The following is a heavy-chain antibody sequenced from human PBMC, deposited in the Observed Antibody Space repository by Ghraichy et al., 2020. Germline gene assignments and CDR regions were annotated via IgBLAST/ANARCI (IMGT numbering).Heavy chain of an antibody. CDR3: ARVGGSGSYYYYYYGMDV. Sequence: ASVKVSCKASGYTFTSYDINWVRQATGQGLEWMGWMNPNSGNTGYAQKFQGRVTITRNTSISTAYMELSSLRSEDTAVYYCARVGGSGSYYYYYYGMDVWGQGTTVTVSS. D-gene: IGHD3-10*01. V-gene: IGHV1-8*03. CDR2: MNPNSGNT. J-gene: IGHJ6*02. CDR1: GYTFTSYD.